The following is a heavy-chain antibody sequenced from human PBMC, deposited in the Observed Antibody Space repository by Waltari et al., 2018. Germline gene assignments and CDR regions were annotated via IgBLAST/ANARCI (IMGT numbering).Heavy chain of an antibody. J-gene: IGHJ4*02. CDR2: IRNKAERYST. D-gene: IGHD3-3*02. Sequence: EVQLVESGGGLVQPGGSLRLSCAASGFPSSDHFMGWFRQAPGKGLEWVARIRNKAERYSTEYAASLKGRFSISRDDSKSSVYLQMSSLKTGDTAVYYCTRDTFAAGDYWGQGTLVTVSS. V-gene: IGHV3-72*01. CDR1: GFPSSDHF. CDR3: TRDTFAAGDY.